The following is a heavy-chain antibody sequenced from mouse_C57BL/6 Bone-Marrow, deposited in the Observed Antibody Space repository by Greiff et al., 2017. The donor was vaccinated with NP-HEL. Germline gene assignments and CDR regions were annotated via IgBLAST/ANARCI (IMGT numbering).Heavy chain of an antibody. J-gene: IGHJ3*01. CDR1: GGRCRGGG. Sequence: VQLQQSGAELARSGEEGKRGGKEEGGRCRGGGVGGGGERAGQGLEWIGEIYPRSGNTYYNEKFKGKATLTADKSSSTAYMELRSLTSEDSAFYFCARWAQARAYWGQGTLVTVSA. V-gene: IGHV1-81*01. CDR3: ARWAQARAY. D-gene: IGHD3-2*02. CDR2: IYPRSGNT.